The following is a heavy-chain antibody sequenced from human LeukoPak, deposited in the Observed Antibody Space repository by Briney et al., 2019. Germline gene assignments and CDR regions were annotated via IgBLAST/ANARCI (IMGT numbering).Heavy chain of an antibody. CDR3: ARVPAGNYYGMDV. CDR2: ISAYNGNT. V-gene: IGHV1-18*01. Sequence: ASVKVSCKASGYTFTSYGISWVRRAPGQGLEWMGWISAYNGNTNYAQKLQGRVTMTTDTTTSTAYMELRSLRSDDTAVYYCARVPAGNYYGMDVWGQGTTVTVSS. J-gene: IGHJ6*02. CDR1: GYTFTSYG.